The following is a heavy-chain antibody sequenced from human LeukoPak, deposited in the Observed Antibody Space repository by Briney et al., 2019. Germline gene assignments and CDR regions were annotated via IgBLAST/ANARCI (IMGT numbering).Heavy chain of an antibody. J-gene: IGHJ4*02. CDR3: AKERGHYDSSGYLDY. Sequence: GGSLRLSCAASGFTFSSYGMHWVRQAPGKGLGWVAFIRYDGSNKYYADSVKGRFTISRDNSKNTLYLQMNSLRAEDTAVYYCAKERGHYDSSGYLDYWGQGTLVTVSS. CDR2: IRYDGSNK. CDR1: GFTFSSYG. D-gene: IGHD3-22*01. V-gene: IGHV3-30*02.